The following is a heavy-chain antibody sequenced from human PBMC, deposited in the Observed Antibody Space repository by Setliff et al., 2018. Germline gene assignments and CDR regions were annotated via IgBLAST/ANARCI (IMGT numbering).Heavy chain of an antibody. CDR1: GYTFTSYY. CDR3: AREGVDTRSSTDYRYYMDV. D-gene: IGHD5-18*01. J-gene: IGHJ6*03. CDR2: INPSGGST. V-gene: IGHV1-46*01. Sequence: GASVKVSCKASGYTFTSYYMHWVRQAPGQGLEWMGIINPSGGSTSYAQKFQGRVTMTRDTSTSTVYMELSSLRTEDSAVYYCAREGVDTRSSTDYRYYMDVGGKGTTVTVSS.